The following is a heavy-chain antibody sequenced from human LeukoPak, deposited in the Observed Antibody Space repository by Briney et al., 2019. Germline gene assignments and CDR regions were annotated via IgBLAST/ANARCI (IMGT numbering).Heavy chain of an antibody. V-gene: IGHV3-48*01. CDR2: IGTGGSSI. D-gene: IGHD1-26*01. CDR3: ARMSVAATNLLDNKYNWFDP. Sequence: PGGSLRLSYAASGFTFSTYSLNWVRQAPGKGLEWVSYIGTGGSSIYYADSVKGRFTISRDDAKNSLYLQMNSLRVEDTAVYYCARMSVAATNLLDNKYNWFDPWGQGTLVTVSS. CDR1: GFTFSTYS. J-gene: IGHJ5*02.